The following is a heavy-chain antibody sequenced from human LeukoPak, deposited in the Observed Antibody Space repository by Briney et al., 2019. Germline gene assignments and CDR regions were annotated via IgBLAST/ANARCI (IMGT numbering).Heavy chain of an antibody. CDR1: GGTFSSYA. Sequence: SVNVSCKASGGTFSSYAISWVRQAPGQGLEWMGWIIPILGIANYAQKFQGRVTITADKSTSTAYMELSSLRSEDTAVYYCARDEDYYDSSGPSYGMDVWGQGTTVTVSS. CDR2: IIPILGIA. J-gene: IGHJ6*02. V-gene: IGHV1-69*10. D-gene: IGHD3-22*01. CDR3: ARDEDYYDSSGPSYGMDV.